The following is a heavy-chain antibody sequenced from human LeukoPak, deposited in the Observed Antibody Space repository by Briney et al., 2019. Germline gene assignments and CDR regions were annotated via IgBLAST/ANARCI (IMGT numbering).Heavy chain of an antibody. Sequence: PGGSLRLSCAASGFTLSSYSMNWVRQAPGKGLEWVSSISSSSSNIYYGDSVKGRFTISRDNAKNSLYLQMNSLRAEDTAVYYCARGGAAAGTQEFDYWGQGTLVTVSS. V-gene: IGHV3-21*01. CDR3: ARGGAAAGTQEFDY. CDR2: ISSSSSNI. D-gene: IGHD6-13*01. CDR1: GFTLSSYS. J-gene: IGHJ4*02.